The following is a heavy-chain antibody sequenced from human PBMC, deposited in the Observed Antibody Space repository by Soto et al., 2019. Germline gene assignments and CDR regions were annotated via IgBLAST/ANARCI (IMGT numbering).Heavy chain of an antibody. Sequence: EVQLVESGGGLVQPGGSLRLSCAASGFTFSSYWMHWVRQAPGKGLVWVSRADYDASTTNYADSVKGRFTISRDNAKNTLYLQMNSLTAEDTAIYYCARVARGAWGVFENWGQGKLVTVSS. CDR1: GFTFSSYW. D-gene: IGHD3-16*01. CDR2: ADYDASTT. J-gene: IGHJ4*02. V-gene: IGHV3-74*01. CDR3: ARVARGAWGVFEN.